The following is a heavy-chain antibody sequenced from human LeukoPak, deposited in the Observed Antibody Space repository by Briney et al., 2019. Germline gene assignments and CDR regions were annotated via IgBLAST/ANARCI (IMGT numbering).Heavy chain of an antibody. CDR2: ISSSSSYI. V-gene: IGHV3-21*01. CDR3: AKHGFGVFEGY. J-gene: IGHJ4*02. Sequence: GGSPRLSCAASGFTFSSYSMNWVRQAPGKGLEWVSSISSSSSYIYYADSVKGRFTISRDNAKNSLYLQMNSLRAEDTAVYYCAKHGFGVFEGYWGQGTLVTVSS. D-gene: IGHD3-10*01. CDR1: GFTFSSYS.